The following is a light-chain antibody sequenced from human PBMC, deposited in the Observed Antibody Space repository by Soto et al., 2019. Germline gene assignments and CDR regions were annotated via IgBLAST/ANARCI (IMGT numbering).Light chain of an antibody. Sequence: EIVMTQSPATLSMSPGERATLSCRASQSVSSSLAWYQQKRGQAPRLLIYGASTRATGFPARFSGSGSGTEFTLTISSLQSEDFAVYYCQQYNDWWTFGQGTKVEIK. J-gene: IGKJ1*01. V-gene: IGKV3-15*01. CDR1: QSVSSS. CDR2: GAS. CDR3: QQYNDWWT.